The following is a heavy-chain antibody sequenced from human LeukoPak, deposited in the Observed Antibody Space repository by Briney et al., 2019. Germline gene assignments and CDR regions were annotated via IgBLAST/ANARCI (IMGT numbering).Heavy chain of an antibody. D-gene: IGHD6-6*01. J-gene: IGHJ4*02. V-gene: IGHV1-2*02. CDR1: GYTFTSYD. CDR3: ARDAGYSSSFADY. CDR2: INPNSGGT. Sequence: ASVKVSCKASGYTFTSYDINWVRQATGQGLEWMGWINPNSGGTNYAQKFQGRVTMTRDTSISTAYMELSRLRSDDTAVYYCARDAGYSSSFADYWGQGTLVTVSS.